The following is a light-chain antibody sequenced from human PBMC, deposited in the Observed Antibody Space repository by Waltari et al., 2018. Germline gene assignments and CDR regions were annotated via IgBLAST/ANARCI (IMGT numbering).Light chain of an antibody. CDR1: GNDVAGSNY. CDR3: SSYASSATVI. V-gene: IGLV2-14*03. CDR2: DVT. Sequence: QSALTQPASVSGSPGQSIPLPCPGTGNDVAGSNYFSWYQQHPGKVPKPVIYDVTKRPSGVSNRFSGSKSDNAASLTISGLQPEDEADYYCSSYASSATVIFGGGTKLTVL. J-gene: IGLJ2*01.